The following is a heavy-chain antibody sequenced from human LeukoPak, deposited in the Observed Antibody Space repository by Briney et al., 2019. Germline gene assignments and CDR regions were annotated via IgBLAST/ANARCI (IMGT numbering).Heavy chain of an antibody. Sequence: GGSLRLSCAVSGLSVSSKYMSWVRQAPGKGLEWVSVIYSGGSTNYADSVKGRFTISRDNSKNTLYLQMNTLRAEDTAVYYCAPDDLTDGYKGYWGQGTLVTVSS. CDR1: GLSVSSKY. CDR2: IYSGGST. CDR3: APDDLTDGYKGY. V-gene: IGHV3-53*01. J-gene: IGHJ4*02. D-gene: IGHD5-24*01.